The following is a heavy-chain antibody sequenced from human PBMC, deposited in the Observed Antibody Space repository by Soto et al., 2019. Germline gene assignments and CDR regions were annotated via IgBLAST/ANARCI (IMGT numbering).Heavy chain of an antibody. CDR2: ILGGGTET. CDR1: GFNFNQYT. V-gene: IGHV3-23*01. D-gene: IGHD1-1*01. CDR3: AKDKQPDVVWDIDY. Sequence: EVQLLESGGDLVRPGESLRLSCAASGFNFNQYTMTWVRQAPGKGLEWVSSILGGGTETYSADSVRGRFTISRDDSRNTLDLQMNSLRAEDTAIYYWAKDKQPDVVWDIDYWGQGTRVSVSS. J-gene: IGHJ4*02.